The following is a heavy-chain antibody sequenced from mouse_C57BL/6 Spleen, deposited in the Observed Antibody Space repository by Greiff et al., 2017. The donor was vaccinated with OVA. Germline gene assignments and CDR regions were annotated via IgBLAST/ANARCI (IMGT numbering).Heavy chain of an antibody. CDR2: IHPNSGST. CDR3: ARGPPSTVVDGEYYFDY. CDR1: GYTFTSYW. V-gene: IGHV1-64*01. J-gene: IGHJ2*01. D-gene: IGHD1-1*01. Sequence: VKLQQPGAELVKPGASVKLSCKASGYTFTSYWMHWVKQRPGPGLEWIGMIHPNSGSTNYNEKFKSKATLTVDKSSSTAYMQLSSLTSEDSAVYYCARGPPSTVVDGEYYFDYWGQGTTLTVSS.